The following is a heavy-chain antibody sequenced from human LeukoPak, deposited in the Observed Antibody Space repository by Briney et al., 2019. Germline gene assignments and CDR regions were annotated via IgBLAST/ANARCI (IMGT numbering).Heavy chain of an antibody. CDR1: GFTFSSYW. CDR2: ITGSGGST. J-gene: IGHJ3*01. CDR3: AKRAAYSRSSLVLPFDAFDL. V-gene: IGHV3-23*01. D-gene: IGHD6-6*01. Sequence: GGSLRLSCAASGFTFSSYWMHWVRQAPGKGLEWVSGITGSGGSTYYADSVKGRFTISRDNSNNTLYLQMNSLRAEDTAVYYCAKRAAYSRSSLVLPFDAFDLWGQGTMVTVSS.